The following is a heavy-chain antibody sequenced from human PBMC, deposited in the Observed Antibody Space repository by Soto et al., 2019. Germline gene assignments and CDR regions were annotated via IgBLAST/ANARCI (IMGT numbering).Heavy chain of an antibody. V-gene: IGHV3-21*01. CDR2: ISSSSSYI. Sequence: EVQLVESGGGLVKPGGSLRLSCAASGFTFSSYSMNWVRQAPGKGLEWVSSISSSSSYIYYADSVKGRFTISRDNAKNSLYLQMNSLRAVDTAVYYCARVRRYCSGGSCYPALDYWGQGTLVTVSS. CDR1: GFTFSSYS. J-gene: IGHJ4*02. CDR3: ARVRRYCSGGSCYPALDY. D-gene: IGHD2-15*01.